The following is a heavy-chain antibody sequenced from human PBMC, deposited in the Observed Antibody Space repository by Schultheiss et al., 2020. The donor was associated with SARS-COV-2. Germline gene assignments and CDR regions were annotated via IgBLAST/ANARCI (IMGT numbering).Heavy chain of an antibody. Sequence: GESLKISCAASGFTFSSYEMNWVRQAPGKGLEWVSYISSSSSTIYYADSVKGRFTISRDNAKNSLYLQMNSLRAEDTAVYYCARDQLYDFWSGYYYYYYYMDVWGKGTTVTVSS. CDR2: ISSSSSTI. CDR3: ARDQLYDFWSGYYYYYYYMDV. D-gene: IGHD3-3*01. V-gene: IGHV3-48*01. J-gene: IGHJ6*03. CDR1: GFTFSSYE.